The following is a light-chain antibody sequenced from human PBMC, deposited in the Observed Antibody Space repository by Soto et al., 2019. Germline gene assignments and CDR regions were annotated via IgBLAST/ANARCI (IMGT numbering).Light chain of an antibody. V-gene: IGKV3-20*01. CDR2: GAS. CDR1: QSLSSNY. Sequence: EILLTQSPGTLSLSPGERATLSCRASQSLSSNYLAWYQQRPGQAPRLLIYGASTRATGIPDRFSGSGSGTDFTLTISRLEPEDFAVYYCQEHGSSPRTFGQGTKVDIK. J-gene: IGKJ1*01. CDR3: QEHGSSPRT.